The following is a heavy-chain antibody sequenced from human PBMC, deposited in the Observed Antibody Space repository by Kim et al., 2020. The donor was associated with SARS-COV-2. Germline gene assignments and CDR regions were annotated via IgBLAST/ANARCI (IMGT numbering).Heavy chain of an antibody. D-gene: IGHD3-22*01. J-gene: IGHJ6*02. CDR1: GFTFSSYS. V-gene: IGHV3-21*01. CDR3: ARGDYDSSGYYYVSFNYYYGMDV. Sequence: GGSLRLSCAASGFTFSSYSMNWVRQAPGKGLEWVSSISSSSSYIYYADSVKGRFTISRDNAKNSLYLQMNSLRAEDTAVYYCARGDYDSSGYYYVSFNYYYGMDVWGQGTTVTVSS. CDR2: ISSSSSYI.